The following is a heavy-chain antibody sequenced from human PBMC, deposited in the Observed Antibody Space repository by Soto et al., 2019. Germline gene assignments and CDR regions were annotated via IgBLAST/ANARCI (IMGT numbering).Heavy chain of an antibody. CDR3: ARVGPSSIAVAGLDY. D-gene: IGHD6-19*01. J-gene: IGHJ4*02. V-gene: IGHV5-10-1*01. CDR2: IDPSDSYT. Sequence: GESLKISCKGSGYSFTSYWISWVRQMPGKGLEWMGRIDPSDSYTNYSPSFQGHVTISADKSISTAYLQWSSLKASDTAMYYCARVGPSSIAVAGLDYWGQGTLVTVS. CDR1: GYSFTSYW.